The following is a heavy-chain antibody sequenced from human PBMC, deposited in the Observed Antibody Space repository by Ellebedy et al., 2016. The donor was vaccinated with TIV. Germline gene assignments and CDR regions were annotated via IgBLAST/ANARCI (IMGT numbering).Heavy chain of an antibody. CDR1: GYTFTNYW. J-gene: IGHJ4*02. Sequence: GESLKISXKASGYTFTNYWIAWVRQMPGKGLEWMGITNPRDSDTRYSPSFQGQVTISADKSINTLYLQWSSLKASDTAMYYCARWDGDVDYWGQGTLVTVSS. CDR2: TNPRDSDT. V-gene: IGHV5-51*01. D-gene: IGHD5-24*01. CDR3: ARWDGDVDY.